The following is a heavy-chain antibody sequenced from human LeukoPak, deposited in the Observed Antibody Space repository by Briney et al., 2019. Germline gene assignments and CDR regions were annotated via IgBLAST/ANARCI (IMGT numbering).Heavy chain of an antibody. V-gene: IGHV1-69*04. CDR3: ASSTDYGDNWFDP. Sequence: SVKVSRKASGGTFSSYAISWVRQAPGQGLEWMGRIIPILGIANYAQKFQGRVTITTDKSTSTAYMELSSLRSEDTAVYYCASSTDYGDNWFDPWGQGTLVTVSS. CDR2: IIPILGIA. CDR1: GGTFSSYA. J-gene: IGHJ5*02. D-gene: IGHD4-17*01.